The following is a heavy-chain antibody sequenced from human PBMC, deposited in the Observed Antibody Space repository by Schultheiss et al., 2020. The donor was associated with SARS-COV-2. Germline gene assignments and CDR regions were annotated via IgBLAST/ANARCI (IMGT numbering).Heavy chain of an antibody. V-gene: IGHV3-74*01. CDR1: GFTFRSYW. CDR2: INSDGSDT. D-gene: IGHD3-16*01. Sequence: GESLKISCAASGFTFRSYWMHWVRQAPGKGLVWVSRINSDGSDTNYADSVKGRFTISRDNAKNTLYLQMNSLRAEDTAVYYCARAGLYTYGHHYFDFWGQGTLVTVSS. J-gene: IGHJ4*02. CDR3: ARAGLYTYGHHYFDF.